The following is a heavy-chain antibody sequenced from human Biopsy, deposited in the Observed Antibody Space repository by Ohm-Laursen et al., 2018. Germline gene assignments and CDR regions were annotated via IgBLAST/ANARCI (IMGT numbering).Heavy chain of an antibody. V-gene: IGHV4-34*01. CDR2: INHRGRT. Sequence: SETLSLTCAVYGESFNGCYWSWIRQTPGKGLEWIGEINHRGRTNYNPSLKSRVTISVDTSKNQFSLKVRSVTAADTAVYYCVRGVDYYDPYHYYALDVWGQGTTVTVSS. CDR1: GESFNGCY. D-gene: IGHD3-22*01. J-gene: IGHJ6*02. CDR3: VRGVDYYDPYHYYALDV.